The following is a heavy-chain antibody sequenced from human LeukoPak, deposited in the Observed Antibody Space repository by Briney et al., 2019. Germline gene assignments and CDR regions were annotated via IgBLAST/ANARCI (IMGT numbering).Heavy chain of an antibody. Sequence: SETLSLTCAVYGGSFSGYYWSWIRQPPGKGLEWIGYIYYSGSTNYNPSLKSRVTISVDTSKNQFSLKLSSVTAADTAVYYCASGYSYGYFDYWGQGTLVTVSS. V-gene: IGHV4-59*01. D-gene: IGHD5-18*01. CDR1: GGSFSGYY. CDR3: ASGYSYGYFDY. J-gene: IGHJ4*02. CDR2: IYYSGST.